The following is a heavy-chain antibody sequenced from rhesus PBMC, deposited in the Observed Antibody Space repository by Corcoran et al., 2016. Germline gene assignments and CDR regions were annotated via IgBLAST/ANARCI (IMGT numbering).Heavy chain of an antibody. J-gene: IGHJ4*01. Sequence: VRWVESGGGLVHTGGSLRISCTGSGLTLCSTYMSGSSPVSGSGLIGVLVMNTGGGNKAYTETGKGGLTITKENAKNTLYRQMESLRAEDTAVYYCAKDMNWNYVGIDYWGQGVLDTVSS. D-gene: IGHD1-26*01. CDR3: AKDMNWNYVGIDY. CDR1: GLTLCSTY. CDR2: MNTGGGNK. V-gene: IGHV3-22*01.